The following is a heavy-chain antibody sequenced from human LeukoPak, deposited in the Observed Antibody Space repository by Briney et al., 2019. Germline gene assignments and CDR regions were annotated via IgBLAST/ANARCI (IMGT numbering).Heavy chain of an antibody. Sequence: VASVKVSCKASGYTFTGYYMHWVRQAPGQGLEWIGWINPSSGGTNYAQKFQGRVTMTRDTSISTAYMELSRLRSDDTAVYYCARDTRSSSVRYWGQGTLVTVSS. D-gene: IGHD6-6*01. CDR1: GYTFTGYY. V-gene: IGHV1-2*02. J-gene: IGHJ4*02. CDR2: INPSSGGT. CDR3: ARDTRSSSVRY.